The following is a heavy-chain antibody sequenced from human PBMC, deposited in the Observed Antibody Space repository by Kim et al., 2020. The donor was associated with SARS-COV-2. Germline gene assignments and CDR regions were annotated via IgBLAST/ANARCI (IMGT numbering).Heavy chain of an antibody. Sequence: YADSVEGRLTISRDNAKTALYLQMNSLRAEDTAVYYCARGHLGELSSNDYWGQGTLVTVSS. V-gene: IGHV3-74*01. CDR3: ARGHLGELSSNDY. J-gene: IGHJ4*02. D-gene: IGHD3-16*02.